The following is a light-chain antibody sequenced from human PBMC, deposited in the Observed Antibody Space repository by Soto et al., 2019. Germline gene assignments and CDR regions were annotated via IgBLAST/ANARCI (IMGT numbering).Light chain of an antibody. CDR2: GAS. J-gene: IGKJ4*01. Sequence: EIILTQSPDTLSLSPGERATLSCRASQTVSSNYLAWCQQRPGQAPRLLIYGASARATGIPDRFSGGGSGAEYTLTLSSLQSADSAVYFCQQYNKWPLTFGGGTKGDIK. CDR3: QQYNKWPLT. CDR1: QTVSSN. V-gene: IGKV3-15*01.